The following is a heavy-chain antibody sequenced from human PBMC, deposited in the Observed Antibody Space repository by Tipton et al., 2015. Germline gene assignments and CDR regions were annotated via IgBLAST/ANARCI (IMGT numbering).Heavy chain of an antibody. CDR1: GFTFSSYA. CDR3: AREGSSWYFGVY. J-gene: IGHJ4*02. Sequence: SLRLSCAASGFTFSSYAMSWVRQAPGKGLEWVAGIDWNGGRTGYADSVKGRFIISRDNAQNSLFLQMNSLTAEDTAFYYCAREGSSWYFGVYWGQGTLVSVSS. D-gene: IGHD6-13*01. CDR2: IDWNGGRT. V-gene: IGHV3-20*04.